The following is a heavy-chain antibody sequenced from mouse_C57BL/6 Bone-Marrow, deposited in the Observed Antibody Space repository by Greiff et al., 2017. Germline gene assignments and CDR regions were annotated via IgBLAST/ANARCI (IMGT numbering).Heavy chain of an antibody. J-gene: IGHJ2*01. CDR3: ARNDLVSPYYFDY. D-gene: IGHD2-10*02. V-gene: IGHV1-81*01. CDR2: IYPRSGNT. CDR1: GYTFTSYG. Sequence: VQLMESGAELARPGASVKLSCKASGYTFTSYGISWVKQRTGQGLEWIGEIYPRSGNTYYNEKFKGKATLTADKSSSTAYMELRSLTSEDSAVYFCARNDLVSPYYFDYWGQGTTLTVSS.